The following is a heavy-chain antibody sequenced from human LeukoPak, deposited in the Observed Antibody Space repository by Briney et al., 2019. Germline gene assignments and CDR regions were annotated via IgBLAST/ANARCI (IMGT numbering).Heavy chain of an antibody. CDR2: IYPGDSDT. Sequence: GESLKISCKGSGYSFTSYWIGWVRQMPGKGLEWMGIIYPGDSDTRYSPSFQGQVTISADKSISTAYLQWSSLKASDTAMYYCARRQYYYDSSGYYPGYYFDYWGQGTMVTVSS. CDR1: GYSFTSYW. D-gene: IGHD3-22*01. CDR3: ARRQYYYDSSGYYPGYYFDY. J-gene: IGHJ4*03. V-gene: IGHV5-51*01.